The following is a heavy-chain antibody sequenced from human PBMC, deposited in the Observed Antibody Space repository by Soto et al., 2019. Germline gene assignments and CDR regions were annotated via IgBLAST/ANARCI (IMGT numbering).Heavy chain of an antibody. CDR3: ARRITIFGVASMDV. Sequence: QLQLQESGPGLVKPSETLSLTCTVSGGSISSSSYYWGWIRQPPGKGLEWIGSIYYSGSTYYNPSLKSRVTISVDTSKNQFSLKLSSVTAADTAVYYCARRITIFGVASMDVWGKGTTVTVSS. CDR2: IYYSGST. V-gene: IGHV4-39*01. D-gene: IGHD3-3*01. J-gene: IGHJ6*03. CDR1: GGSISSSSYY.